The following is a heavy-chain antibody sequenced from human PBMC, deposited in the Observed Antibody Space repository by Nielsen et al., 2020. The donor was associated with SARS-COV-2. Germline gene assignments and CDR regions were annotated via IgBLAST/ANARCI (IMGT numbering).Heavy chain of an antibody. D-gene: IGHD4-17*01. J-gene: IGHJ6*02. CDR2: INPSGGST. CDR3: ARERGGDYHYYYYYGMDV. V-gene: IGHV1-46*01. Sequence: WVRQAPGQGLEWMGIINPSGGSTSYAQKFQGRVTMTRDTSTSTVYMELSSLRSEDTAVYYCARERGGDYHYYYYYGMDVWGQGTTVTVSS.